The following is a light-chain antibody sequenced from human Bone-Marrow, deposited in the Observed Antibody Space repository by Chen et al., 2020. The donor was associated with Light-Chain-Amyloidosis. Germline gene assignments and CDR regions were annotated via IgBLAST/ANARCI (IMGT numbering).Light chain of an antibody. CDR3: QSADSSGTYEVI. CDR1: DFTTKY. Sequence: SYELTPPPSVSVAPGPTASNTRSGDDFTTKYAYWYQQQPGQAPVLVIHRDTERPSGSSERFSGSSSGTTATLTISGVQAEDEADYHCQSADSSGTYEVIFGGGTKLTVL. J-gene: IGLJ2*01. V-gene: IGLV3-25*03. CDR2: RDT.